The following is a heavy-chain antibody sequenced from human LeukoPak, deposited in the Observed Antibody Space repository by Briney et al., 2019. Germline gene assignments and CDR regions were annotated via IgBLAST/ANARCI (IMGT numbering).Heavy chain of an antibody. Sequence: GGSLRLSCAASGFAFSSYWMHWVRQGPGKGLVWVSRANGDGSDISYADSVKGRFTISRDNAKNTLYLQMNSLRAEDTAVYYCSRSATGGFFDSWGQGTLVTVSS. CDR3: SRSATGGFFDS. CDR2: ANGDGSDI. V-gene: IGHV3-74*01. CDR1: GFAFSSYW. D-gene: IGHD2-15*01. J-gene: IGHJ4*02.